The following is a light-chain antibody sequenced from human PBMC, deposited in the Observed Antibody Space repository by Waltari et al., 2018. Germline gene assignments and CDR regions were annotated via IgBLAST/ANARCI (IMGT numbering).Light chain of an antibody. V-gene: IGKV1-5*03. Sequence: DIQMTQYPSTLSASVGDRVTITCRASQSISSRLAWYQQKPGKAPKLLIYKASSLESGVPSRFSGSGSGTEFTLTISSLQPDDFATYYCQQYNSYWTFGQGTKVEIK. CDR3: QQYNSYWT. CDR2: KAS. J-gene: IGKJ1*01. CDR1: QSISSR.